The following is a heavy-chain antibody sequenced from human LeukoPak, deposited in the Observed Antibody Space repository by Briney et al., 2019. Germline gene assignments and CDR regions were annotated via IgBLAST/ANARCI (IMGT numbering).Heavy chain of an antibody. V-gene: IGHV3-23*01. CDR1: GFTFSNYA. CDR3: AKGRFCSGGNCYSLDY. D-gene: IGHD2-15*01. CDR2: ISGSGGST. J-gene: IGHJ4*02. Sequence: GSLRLSCATSGFTFSNYAMSWVRQAPGKGLEWVSTISGSGGSTYYADSVKGRFTISRDNSKNTLYLQMNSPRAEDTAVYYCAKGRFCSGGNCYSLDYWGQGTLVTVSS.